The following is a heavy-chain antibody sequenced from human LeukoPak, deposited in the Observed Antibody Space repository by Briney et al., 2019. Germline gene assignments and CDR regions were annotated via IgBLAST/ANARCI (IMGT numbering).Heavy chain of an antibody. CDR2: ISPGGDRT. J-gene: IGHJ4*02. CDR3: ARDRDYYDFWSGLAR. D-gene: IGHD3-3*01. Sequence: PGGSLRLSCAASGFTFSTYALSWVRQAPGKGLEWVSAISPGGDRTYYADSVKGRFAISRDNSKNTLYLQMNSLRAEDTAVYYCARDRDYYDFWSGLARWGQGTLVTVSS. CDR1: GFTFSTYA. V-gene: IGHV3-23*01.